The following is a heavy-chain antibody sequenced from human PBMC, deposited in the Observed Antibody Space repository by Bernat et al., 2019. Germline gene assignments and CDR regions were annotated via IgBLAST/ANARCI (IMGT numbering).Heavy chain of an antibody. CDR1: GGSISSYY. D-gene: IGHD3-3*01. V-gene: IGHV4-59*01. CDR3: ARDRNDFWSGFDP. Sequence: QVQLQESGPGLVKPSETLSLTCTVSGGSISSYYWSWIWQPPGKGLEWIGYIYYSGSTNYNPSLKSRVTISVDTSKNQFSLKLSSVTAADTAVYYCARDRNDFWSGFDPWGQGTLVTVSS. J-gene: IGHJ5*02. CDR2: IYYSGST.